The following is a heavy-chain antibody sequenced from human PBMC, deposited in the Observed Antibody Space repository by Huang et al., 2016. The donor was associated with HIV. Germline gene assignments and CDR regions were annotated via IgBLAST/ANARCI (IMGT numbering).Heavy chain of an antibody. CDR3: ARQWTILEWLLGLDV. CDR1: GGSFTGNS. CDR2: VNDSGAT. D-gene: IGHD3-3*01. J-gene: IGHJ6*02. Sequence: QMQLQQRGAGLLKPSETLSLTCGVSGGSFTGNSLTWIRQAPGTGLEWIGEVNDSGATNYNPSLNGRVTISLDKSNRELSLNLGSVTAADTAVYYCARQWTILEWLLGLDVWGQGTTVIVSS. V-gene: IGHV4-34*02.